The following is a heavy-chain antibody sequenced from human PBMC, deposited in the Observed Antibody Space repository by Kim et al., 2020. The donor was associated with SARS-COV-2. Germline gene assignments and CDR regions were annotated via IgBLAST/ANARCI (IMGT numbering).Heavy chain of an antibody. V-gene: IGHV3-30*18. Sequence: GGSLRLSCAASGFTFSSYGMHWVRQAPGKGLEWVAVISYDGSNKYYADSVMGRFTISRDNSKNTLYLQMNSLRAEDTAVYYCAKDPDSYSSGWSEYFQHWGQGTLVTVSS. CDR1: GFTFSSYG. J-gene: IGHJ1*01. CDR2: ISYDGSNK. CDR3: AKDPDSYSSGWSEYFQH. D-gene: IGHD6-19*01.